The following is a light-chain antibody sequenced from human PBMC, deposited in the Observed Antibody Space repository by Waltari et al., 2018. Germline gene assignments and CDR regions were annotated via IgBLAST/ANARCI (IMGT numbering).Light chain of an antibody. CDR1: QSVSSSH. CDR2: GAS. CDR3: QQYGSSQYT. Sequence: EIVLTQSPGTLSLSPGDRATPSCRASQSVSSSHLAWYQQKPGQAPRLLIYGASSSATGIPDRFSGSGSGTDFTLTISRLEPEDFAVYYCQQYGSSQYTFGQGTKLEIK. V-gene: IGKV3-20*01. J-gene: IGKJ2*01.